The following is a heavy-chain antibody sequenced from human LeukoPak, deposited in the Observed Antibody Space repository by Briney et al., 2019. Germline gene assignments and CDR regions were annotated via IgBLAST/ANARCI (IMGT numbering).Heavy chain of an antibody. J-gene: IGHJ5*02. D-gene: IGHD1-26*01. Sequence: ASVKVSCKASGYTFTSYGISWVRQAPGQGLEWMGWISAYNGNTNYAQKLQGRVTMTTDTSTSTAYMELRSLRSDDTAVYYCARVLPAYSGSYKGWFDPWGQGTLVTVSS. CDR2: ISAYNGNT. V-gene: IGHV1-18*01. CDR3: ARVLPAYSGSYKGWFDP. CDR1: GYTFTSYG.